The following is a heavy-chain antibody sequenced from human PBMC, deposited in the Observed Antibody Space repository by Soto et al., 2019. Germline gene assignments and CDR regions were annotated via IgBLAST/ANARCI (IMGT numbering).Heavy chain of an antibody. CDR1: GYTFGSFG. Sequence: QVQLVQSGAEVKKPGASVKVSCKASGYTFGSFGISWVRQAPGQGLEWMGWMSAYNGNTNYARKVRDRVTMTRDTSTSTAYMELRSLRSDDTAVYYCARGNGPARNHWGQGTLVTVSS. CDR3: ARGNGPARNH. V-gene: IGHV1-18*01. D-gene: IGHD6-6*01. J-gene: IGHJ4*02. CDR2: MSAYNGNT.